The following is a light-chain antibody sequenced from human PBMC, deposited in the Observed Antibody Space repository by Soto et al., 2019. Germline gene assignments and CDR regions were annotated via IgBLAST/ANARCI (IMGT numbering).Light chain of an antibody. CDR2: GAS. Sequence: EIVLTQSPGTLSLSPGERATRSCRASQSVSNSYLAWYQQKPGQAPRLLIYGASSRATGIPDRFSGSGSGTDFTLTISRLEPEDFAVYYCQQYGSSPFTFGPGTKVDIK. CDR3: QQYGSSPFT. J-gene: IGKJ3*01. V-gene: IGKV3-20*01. CDR1: QSVSNSY.